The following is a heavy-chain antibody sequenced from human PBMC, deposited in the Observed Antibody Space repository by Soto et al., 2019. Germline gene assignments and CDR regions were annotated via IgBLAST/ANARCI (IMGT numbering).Heavy chain of an antibody. CDR2: FDPEDGET. V-gene: IGHV1-24*01. J-gene: IGHJ6*04. CDR1: GYTLSELS. CDR3: ATTPSITVRGVGYGHYGMDV. Sequence: ASVKVSCKVSGYTLSELSMHWVRQAPGKGLEWRGGFDPEDGETIYAQKFQGRVTMTEDTSTDTAYMELSRLRSEETAVYYCATTPSITVRGVGYGHYGMDVWREVPXITASS. D-gene: IGHD3-10*01.